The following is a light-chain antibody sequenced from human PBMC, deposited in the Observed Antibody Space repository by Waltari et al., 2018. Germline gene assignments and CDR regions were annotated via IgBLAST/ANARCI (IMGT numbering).Light chain of an antibody. CDR2: GTT. CDR3: QSYDSSLSGSV. Sequence: QYVLTQPPSVSGAPGQRVTISCTGSSSNIGAGYDVNWYQQLPGQAPKRLIYGTTVRPSWVADRVSGSRSVTSASLAITGLQAEDEADYYCQSYDSSLSGSVFGGGTKLTVL. V-gene: IGLV1-40*01. J-gene: IGLJ3*02. CDR1: SSNIGAGYD.